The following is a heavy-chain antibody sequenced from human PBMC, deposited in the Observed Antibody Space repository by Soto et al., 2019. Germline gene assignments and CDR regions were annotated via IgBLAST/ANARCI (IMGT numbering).Heavy chain of an antibody. CDR3: ASDDDRLQLGGNYYYILAV. Sequence: QVQLVQSGAEMKEPGSLVKVSCKTSGCTFSSSAISWLRQAPGQGLEWMGGIIPLFRTPDYAQKFQGRVTIAADESTSTADMELRSLRSEDTAVYYCASDDDRLQLGGNYYYILAVWGQGTTITVSS. V-gene: IGHV1-69*12. J-gene: IGHJ6*02. CDR2: IIPLFRTP. D-gene: IGHD4-4*01. CDR1: GCTFSSSA.